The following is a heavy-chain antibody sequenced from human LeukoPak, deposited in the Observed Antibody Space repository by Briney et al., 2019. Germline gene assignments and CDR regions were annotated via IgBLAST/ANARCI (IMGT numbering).Heavy chain of an antibody. Sequence: GGSLRLSCAASGFTFSSHWMTWIRQAPGKGLEWVASIKKDVGEKFYVDSVKGRFTISRDNAKNSLYLHMNSLRVEDTAVYYCASLKYYYDSSGYQNDYWGQGTLVTVSS. CDR3: ASLKYYYDSSGYQNDY. CDR1: GFTFSSHW. J-gene: IGHJ4*02. CDR2: IKKDVGEK. V-gene: IGHV3-7*01. D-gene: IGHD3-22*01.